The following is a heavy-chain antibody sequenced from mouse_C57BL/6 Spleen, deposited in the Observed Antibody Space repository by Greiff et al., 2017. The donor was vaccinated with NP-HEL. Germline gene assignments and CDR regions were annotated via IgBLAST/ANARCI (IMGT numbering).Heavy chain of an antibody. D-gene: IGHD1-1*01. V-gene: IGHV1-82*01. CDR3: AREGYGSSYDY. CDR2: IYPGDGDT. CDR1: GYAFSSSW. J-gene: IGHJ2*01. Sequence: VQLQESGPELVKPGASVKISCKASGYAFSSSWMNWVKQRPGQGLEWIGRIYPGDGDTNYNRKFKGKATLTADKSSSTAYMQLSSLTSEDSAVYFCAREGYGSSYDYWGQGTTLTVSS.